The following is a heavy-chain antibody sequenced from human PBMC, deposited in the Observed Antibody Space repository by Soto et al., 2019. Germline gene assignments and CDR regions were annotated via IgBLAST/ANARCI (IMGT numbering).Heavy chain of an antibody. D-gene: IGHD3-9*01. CDR3: ARMINYYDILTGSPSCFDY. CDR2: IYYSGST. V-gene: IGHV4-59*01. J-gene: IGHJ4*02. CDR1: GGSISSYY. Sequence: SETLSLTCTVSGGSISSYYWSWIRQPPGKGLEWIGYIYYSGSTNYNPSLKSRVTISVDTSKNQFSLKLSSVTAADTAVYYCARMINYYDILTGSPSCFDYWGQGTLVTLSS.